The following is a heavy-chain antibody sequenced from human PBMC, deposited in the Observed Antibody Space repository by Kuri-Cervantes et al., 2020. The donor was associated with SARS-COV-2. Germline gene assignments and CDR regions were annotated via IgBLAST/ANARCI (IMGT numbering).Heavy chain of an antibody. V-gene: IGHV3-11*04. Sequence: GGSLRLSCTASGFIFSDYYMTWIRQAPGKGLEWVSNIGPSGTTKYYADSVKGRFTISRDNAKNSLYLQMSSLRAEDTAVYYCAREGQWLAEFDYWGQGTLVTVSS. CDR2: IGPSGTTK. D-gene: IGHD6-19*01. CDR1: GFIFSDYY. J-gene: IGHJ4*02. CDR3: AREGQWLAEFDY.